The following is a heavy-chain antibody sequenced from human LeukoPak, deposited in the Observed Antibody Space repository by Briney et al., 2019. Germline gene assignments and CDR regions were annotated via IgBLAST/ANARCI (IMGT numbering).Heavy chain of an antibody. D-gene: IGHD3-22*01. CDR1: GFTFSSYA. V-gene: IGHV3-30-3*01. J-gene: IGHJ4*02. Sequence: GGSLRLSCAASGFTFSSYAMHWVRQAPGKGLEWVAVISYDGSNKYYADSVKGRFTISRDNSKNTLYLQMNSLRAEDTAVYYCASDYDSSGYQYYFDYWGQGTLVTVSS. CDR3: ASDYDSSGYQYYFDY. CDR2: ISYDGSNK.